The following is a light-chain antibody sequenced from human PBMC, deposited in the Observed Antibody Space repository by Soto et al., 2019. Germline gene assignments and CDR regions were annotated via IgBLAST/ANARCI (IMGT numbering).Light chain of an antibody. V-gene: IGLV2-8*01. Sequence: QSALTQPPSASGPPGKSVPISCTGTSSDVGGYNYVSWYQQHPGKAPKLMIYEVSTRPSGVPDRFSGSKSGNTASLTVSGLQAEDEANYYCSSYAGSNNFGYVFGTGSKVTVL. CDR1: SSDVGGYNY. J-gene: IGLJ1*01. CDR3: SSYAGSNNFGYV. CDR2: EVS.